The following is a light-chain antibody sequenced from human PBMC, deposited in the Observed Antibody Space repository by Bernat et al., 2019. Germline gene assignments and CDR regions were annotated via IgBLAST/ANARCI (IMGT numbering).Light chain of an antibody. CDR2: AAS. V-gene: IGKV3-11*01. CDR3: LQRSDWPRT. J-gene: IGKJ2*01. Sequence: EIVLTQSPATLSLSPGERATLSCRASQSVSSYLAWYQQKPGQAPRLLIYAASNRATGIPARFSGSGSGTAFTLTISSLEPEDFAVYYCLQRSDWPRTFGQGTKLEIK. CDR1: QSVSSY.